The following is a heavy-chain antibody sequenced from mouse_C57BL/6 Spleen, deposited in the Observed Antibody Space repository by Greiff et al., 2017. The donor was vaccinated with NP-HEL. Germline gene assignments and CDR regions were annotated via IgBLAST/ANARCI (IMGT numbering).Heavy chain of an antibody. CDR2: IHPNSGST. CDR3: ARDSSSILYAMDY. J-gene: IGHJ4*01. D-gene: IGHD1-1*01. Sequence: VQLQQPGAELVKPGASVKLSCKASGYTFTSYWMHWVKQRPGQGLEWIGMIHPNSGSTNYNEKFKSKATLTVDKSSSTAYMQLSSLTSEDSAVYYCARDSSSILYAMDYWGQGTSVTVSS. CDR1: GYTFTSYW. V-gene: IGHV1-64*01.